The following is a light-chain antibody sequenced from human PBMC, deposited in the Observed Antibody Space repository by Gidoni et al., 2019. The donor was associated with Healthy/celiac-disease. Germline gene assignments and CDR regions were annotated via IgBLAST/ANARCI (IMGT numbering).Light chain of an antibody. CDR3: QQSYRTMYT. V-gene: IGKV1-39*01. CDR2: AAS. Sequence: DIQMTQSPSSLSASAGDRVTITCRASQSISSYLNWYQQKPGKAPKLLIYAASSLQSGVPSRFSGSGSGTDFTLTISSLQPEDFATYYCQQSYRTMYTFGQGTKLEIK. CDR1: QSISSY. J-gene: IGKJ2*01.